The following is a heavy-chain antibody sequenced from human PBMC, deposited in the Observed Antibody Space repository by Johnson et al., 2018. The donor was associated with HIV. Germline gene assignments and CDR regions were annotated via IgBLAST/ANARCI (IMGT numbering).Heavy chain of an antibody. Sequence: QVQLVESGGGLVQPGGSLRLSCAASGFTVSSNYMSWVRQAPGKGLEWVAVMSYDGTNKYYADSVKGRFTISRDNAKKSLYLQMNSLRAEDTAVYYCARNGLIPAAKGVAFDIWGQGTMVTVSS. CDR2: MSYDGTNK. J-gene: IGHJ3*02. D-gene: IGHD2-2*01. CDR1: GFTVSSNY. V-gene: IGHV3-30*03. CDR3: ARNGLIPAAKGVAFDI.